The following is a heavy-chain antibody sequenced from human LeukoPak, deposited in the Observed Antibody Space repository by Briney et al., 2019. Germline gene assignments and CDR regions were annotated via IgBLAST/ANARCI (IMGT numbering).Heavy chain of an antibody. J-gene: IGHJ4*02. CDR2: INPNSGDT. CDR1: GYTYTGYY. D-gene: IGHD3-3*01. CDR3: AASYDFWGGYLNHDY. V-gene: IGHV1-2*02. Sequence: GASVKVSCKASGYTYTGYYMHWVRQAPGQGLEWMGWINPNSGDTNYAQKLQGRVTMTRDTSISTAYMELSRLKSDDTAVYYCAASYDFWGGYLNHDYWGQGTLVTVSS.